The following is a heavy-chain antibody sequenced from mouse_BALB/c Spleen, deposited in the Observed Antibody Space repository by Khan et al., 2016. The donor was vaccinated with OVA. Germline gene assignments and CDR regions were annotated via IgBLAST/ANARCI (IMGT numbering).Heavy chain of an antibody. V-gene: IGHV1S137*01. Sequence: VQLQQSGAELVRPGVSVKISCKGSGYTSTDYAMHWVKQSHAKSLEWIGVISTYYGDANYNQKFKGKATMTVDKSSSTAYMELARLTSEASAIFCGETWDDGFAYWGQGTLVTVS. CDR1: GYTSTDYA. CDR3: ETWDDGFAY. D-gene: IGHD1-1*01. CDR2: ISTYYGDA. J-gene: IGHJ3*01.